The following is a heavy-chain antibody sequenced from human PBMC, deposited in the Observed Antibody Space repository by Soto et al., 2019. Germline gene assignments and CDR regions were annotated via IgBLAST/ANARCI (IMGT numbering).Heavy chain of an antibody. Sequence: GGSLRLSCAASGFTFSSYAMSWVRQAPGKGLEWVSAISGSGGSTYYADSVKGRFTISRDNSKNTLYLQMNSLRAEDTAVYYCAKEGYCSGGSCPENYYGMDVWGQGTTVTVSS. CDR2: ISGSGGST. CDR3: AKEGYCSGGSCPENYYGMDV. CDR1: GFTFSSYA. D-gene: IGHD2-15*01. V-gene: IGHV3-23*01. J-gene: IGHJ6*02.